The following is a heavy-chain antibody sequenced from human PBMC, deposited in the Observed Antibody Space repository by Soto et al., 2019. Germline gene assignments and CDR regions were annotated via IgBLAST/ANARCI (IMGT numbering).Heavy chain of an antibody. J-gene: IGHJ4*02. CDR3: ARDTSFSSGWYEYYFDY. V-gene: IGHV3-23*01. CDR1: GFTFSSYA. Sequence: GGSLRLSCAASGFTFSSYAMSWVRQAPGKGLEWVSAISGSGGSTYYADSVKGRFTISRDNAKNSLYLQMNSLRAEDTAVYYCARDTSFSSGWYEYYFDYWGQGTLVTVSS. D-gene: IGHD6-19*01. CDR2: ISGSGGST.